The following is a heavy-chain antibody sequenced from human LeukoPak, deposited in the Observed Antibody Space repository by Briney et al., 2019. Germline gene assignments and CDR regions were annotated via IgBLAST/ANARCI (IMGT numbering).Heavy chain of an antibody. J-gene: IGHJ4*02. V-gene: IGHV4-59*01. Sequence: SETLSLTCTVSGGSISSYYWSWIRQPPGKGLEWSGYIYYSGSTNYNPSLKSRVTISVDTSKNQFSLKLSSVTAADTAVYYCARGTKYQLPYYFDYWGQGTLVTVSS. D-gene: IGHD2-2*01. CDR1: GGSISSYY. CDR2: IYYSGST. CDR3: ARGTKYQLPYYFDY.